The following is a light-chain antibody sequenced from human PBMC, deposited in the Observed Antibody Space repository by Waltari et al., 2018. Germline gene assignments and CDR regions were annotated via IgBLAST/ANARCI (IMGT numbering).Light chain of an antibody. CDR1: SSDVGGYNY. V-gene: IGLV2-14*01. J-gene: IGLJ2*01. CDR3: SSYTSSSTLVV. Sequence: QSALTQPASVSGSPGQSITISCPGTSSDVGGYNYVSRYQQHPGKAPKLMIYEVSNRPSGVSNRFSGSKSGNTASLTISGLQAEDEADYYCSSYTSSSTLVVFGGGTKLTVL. CDR2: EVS.